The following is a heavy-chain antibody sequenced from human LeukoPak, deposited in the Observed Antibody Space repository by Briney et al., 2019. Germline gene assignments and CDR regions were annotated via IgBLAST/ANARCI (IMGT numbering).Heavy chain of an antibody. J-gene: IGHJ4*02. CDR1: GGSISRNSYY. Sequence: PSETLSLTCTLSGGSISRNSYYWGWIRQPPGKGLEWIGSIYYSGSTYYNPSLKSRVTISVDKSKNQFSLKLSSVTAADTAVYYCARIPACWGQGTLVTVSS. CDR2: IYYSGST. D-gene: IGHD1-14*01. CDR3: ARIPAC. V-gene: IGHV4-39*07.